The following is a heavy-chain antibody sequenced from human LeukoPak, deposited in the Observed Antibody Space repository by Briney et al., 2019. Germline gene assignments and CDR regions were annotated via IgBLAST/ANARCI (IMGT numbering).Heavy chain of an antibody. CDR3: ARGGDYGDLRYFDY. D-gene: IGHD4-17*01. CDR1: GGSISSYY. CDR2: IYYSGYT. V-gene: IGHV4-59*01. Sequence: SETLSLTCSVSGGSISSYYWSWIRQPPGKGLEWIGYIYYSGYTNYNPSLKSRVTISVDTSKNQFSLKLNSVTAADTAVYYCARGGDYGDLRYFDYWGQGTLVTVSS. J-gene: IGHJ4*02.